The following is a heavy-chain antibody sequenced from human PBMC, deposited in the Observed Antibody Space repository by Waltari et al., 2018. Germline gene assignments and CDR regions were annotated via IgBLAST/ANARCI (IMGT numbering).Heavy chain of an antibody. CDR3: TSSYRLGTKLLDF. CDR1: AFFLNGPV. D-gene: IGHD1-1*01. Sequence: EVQLVESGGGFAHRGGSLQLSCTSPAFFLNGPVLHWVRQAPGKGLGWVGRIRSITHRYATAYSEAVRGRFTISRDDSKKAAYLQMDTLKVEDTAVYYCTSSYRLGTKLLDFWGQGTLVTVSS. CDR2: IRSITHRYAT. V-gene: IGHV3-73*02. J-gene: IGHJ4*02.